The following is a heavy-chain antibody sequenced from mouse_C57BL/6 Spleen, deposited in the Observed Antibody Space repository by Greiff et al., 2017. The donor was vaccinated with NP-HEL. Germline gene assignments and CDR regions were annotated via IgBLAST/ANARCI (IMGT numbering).Heavy chain of an antibody. CDR1: GYTFTSYW. CDR3: ARGWSGGYFDY. D-gene: IGHD2-3*01. Sequence: QVQLQQSGAELVKPGASVKLSCKASGYTFTSYWMHWVKQRPGQGLEWIGMIHPNSGSTNYNEKFKSKATLTVDKSSSTAYMQLSSLTSEDSAVYYCARGWSGGYFDYWGQGTTLTVSS. J-gene: IGHJ2*01. V-gene: IGHV1-64*01. CDR2: IHPNSGST.